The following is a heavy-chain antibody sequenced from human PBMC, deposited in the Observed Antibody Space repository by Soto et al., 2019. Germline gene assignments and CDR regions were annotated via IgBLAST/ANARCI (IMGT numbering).Heavy chain of an antibody. J-gene: IGHJ4*02. CDR3: ARQQSIAAAGTLVPYY. V-gene: IGHV3-48*01. CDR1: GFTFSSYS. Sequence: EVQLVESGGGLVQPGGSLRLSCAASGFTFSSYSMNWVRQAPGKGLEWVSYISSSSSTIYYADSVKGRFTISRDNAKNSLYLQMNSLRAEDTAVYYCARQQSIAAAGTLVPYYWGQGILVTVSS. D-gene: IGHD6-13*01. CDR2: ISSSSSTI.